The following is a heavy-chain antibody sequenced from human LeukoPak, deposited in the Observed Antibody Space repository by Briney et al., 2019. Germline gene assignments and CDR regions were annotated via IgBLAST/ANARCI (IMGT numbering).Heavy chain of an antibody. CDR3: ARGDYYDGGGRNWFDP. CDR1: GDSMSSYY. CDR2: IHTSWTT. Sequence: SSETLSLTCTVSGDSMSSYYWSFIRQPAGKGLEWIGRIHTSWTTYYNPSLKSRITMSVDTSRNQFSLRLTSVTAADTAVYYCARGDYYDGGGRNWFDPWGQGTLVTVSS. D-gene: IGHD3-16*01. J-gene: IGHJ5*02. V-gene: IGHV4-4*07.